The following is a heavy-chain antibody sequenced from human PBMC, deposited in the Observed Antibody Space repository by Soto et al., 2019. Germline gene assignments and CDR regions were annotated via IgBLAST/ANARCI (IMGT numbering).Heavy chain of an antibody. Sequence: QVQLVQSGAEVKKPGSSVTVSCKASGGIFSTYAISWLRQAPGQWLEWMGGIIPLFGTPNYAQRFQGRVTITADESTCTAYMELSRLRSEATAVYYCERDRYDYGSGNYYNRIDFWGQVTLVTVSS. J-gene: IGHJ4*02. CDR2: IIPLFGTP. V-gene: IGHV1-69*01. D-gene: IGHD3-10*01. CDR3: ERDRYDYGSGNYYNRIDF. CDR1: GGIFSTYA.